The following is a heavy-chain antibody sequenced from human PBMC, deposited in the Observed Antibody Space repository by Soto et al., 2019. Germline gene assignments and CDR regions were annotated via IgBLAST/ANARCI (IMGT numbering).Heavy chain of an antibody. CDR1: EGTFNSYA. CDR2: IIPYYNPP. V-gene: IGHV1-69*01. J-gene: IGHJ4*02. Sequence: QAQVVQSGAEVRKPGSSVKLSCKASEGTFNSYAIAWVRQAPGQGLEWMGGIIPYYNPPNYAQKFQDRVTMTAVDSTNAVYMELSSLRSDDRAVYLWASGASLWYPYDFDSWTQGTLVTVSS. CDR3: ASGASLWYPYDFDS. D-gene: IGHD6-13*01.